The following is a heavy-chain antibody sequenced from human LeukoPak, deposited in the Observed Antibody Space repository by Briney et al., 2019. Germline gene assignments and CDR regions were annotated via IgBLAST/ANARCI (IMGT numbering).Heavy chain of an antibody. CDR3: ARLRLGDGGDY. J-gene: IGHJ4*02. V-gene: IGHV3-48*01. D-gene: IGHD3-16*01. CDR2: ISGSSSTV. CDR1: GFTFSTYS. Sequence: GGSLRLSCAASGFTFSTYSMNWVRQAPGKGLEWVSYISGSSSTVYYADSVKGRFTVSRDNANNSLYLQMNSLRAEDTAVYYCARLRLGDGGDYWGQGTLVTVSS.